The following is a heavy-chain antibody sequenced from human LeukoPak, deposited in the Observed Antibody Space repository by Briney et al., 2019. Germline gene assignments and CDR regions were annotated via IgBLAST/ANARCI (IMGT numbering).Heavy chain of an antibody. V-gene: IGHV1-18*01. CDR3: ASFAVAGNSDY. CDR1: GYTFTSHG. J-gene: IGHJ4*02. Sequence: GASVTVSCTASGYTFTSHGIIWVRQAPGQGLEWMGWISAYNGNTNYAQKLQGRVTMTTDTSTSTAYMELRSLRSDDTAVYYCASFAVAGNSDYWGQGTLVTVSS. D-gene: IGHD6-19*01. CDR2: ISAYNGNT.